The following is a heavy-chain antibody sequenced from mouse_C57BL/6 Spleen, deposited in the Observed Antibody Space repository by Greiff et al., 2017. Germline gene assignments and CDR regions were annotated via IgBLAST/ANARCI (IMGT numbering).Heavy chain of an antibody. J-gene: IGHJ4*01. Sequence: VQLQQPGAELVRPGSSVKLSCKASGYTFTSYWMHWVKQRPIQGLEWIGNIDPSDSETHYNQKFKDKATLTVDKSSSTAYMQLSSLTSEDSAVYYCARSRTTVVATDAMDYWGQGTSVTVSS. CDR2: IDPSDSET. CDR1: GYTFTSYW. V-gene: IGHV1-52*01. D-gene: IGHD1-1*01. CDR3: ARSRTTVVATDAMDY.